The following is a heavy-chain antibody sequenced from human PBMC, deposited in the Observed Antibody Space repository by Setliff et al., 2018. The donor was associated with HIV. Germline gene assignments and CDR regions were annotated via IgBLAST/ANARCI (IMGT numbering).Heavy chain of an antibody. CDR3: AREDSSWYGSLDY. Sequence: GESLKISCAASGFTLSSYAMNWVRQAPGKGLEWVSAVSGSGDTTHYADFVKGRFTISRDNSKNTVYLQMNSLRAEDMAIYYCAREDSSWYGSLDYWGQGTPVTVSS. J-gene: IGHJ4*02. CDR1: GFTLSSYA. D-gene: IGHD6-13*01. CDR2: VSGSGDTT. V-gene: IGHV3-23*01.